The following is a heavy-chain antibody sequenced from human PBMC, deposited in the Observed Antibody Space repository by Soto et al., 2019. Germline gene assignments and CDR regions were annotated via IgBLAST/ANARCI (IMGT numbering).Heavy chain of an antibody. CDR2: IYSSGST. CDR1: GGSISSNF. CDR3: ARGPPLDY. J-gene: IGHJ4*02. Sequence: QVQLQESDPGLVKPSETLSLICTVSGGSISSNFWSWIRQPAGKGLEWIGRIYSSGSTHYHPSLKSRVTMSVDTSKNQFSLKVTSVTAADTAVYVCARGPPLDYWGQGTLVTVSS. V-gene: IGHV4-4*07.